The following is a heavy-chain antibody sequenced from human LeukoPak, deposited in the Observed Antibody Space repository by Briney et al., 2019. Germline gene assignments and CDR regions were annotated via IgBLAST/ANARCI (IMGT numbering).Heavy chain of an antibody. J-gene: IGHJ5*02. V-gene: IGHV3-23*01. CDR1: GFTFSSYA. D-gene: IGHD3-22*01. CDR2: ISGSGGST. CDR3: AKDRLNYYDSSGYFSHFNWFDP. Sequence: GGSLRLSCAASGFTFSSYAMSWVRQARGKGLEWVSAISGSGGSTYSADSVKGRFTISRDNSKNTLYLQMNSLRAEDTAVYYCAKDRLNYYDSSGYFSHFNWFDPWGQGTLVTVSS.